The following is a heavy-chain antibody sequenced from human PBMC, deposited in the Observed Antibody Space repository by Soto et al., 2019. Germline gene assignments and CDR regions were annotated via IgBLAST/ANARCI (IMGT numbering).Heavy chain of an antibody. CDR1: GYSFTSYW. D-gene: IGHD6-13*01. Sequence: GESLKISCKGSGYSFTSYWISWVRQMPGKGLEWMGRIDPSDSYTNYSPSFQGHVTISADKSISTAYLQWSSLKASDTAMYYCASPSDSYSSSPGSWYYWGQGTLVTVSS. J-gene: IGHJ4*02. V-gene: IGHV5-10-1*01. CDR2: IDPSDSYT. CDR3: ASPSDSYSSSPGSWYY.